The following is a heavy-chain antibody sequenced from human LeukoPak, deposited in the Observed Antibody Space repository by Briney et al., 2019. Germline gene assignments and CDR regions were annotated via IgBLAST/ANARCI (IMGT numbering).Heavy chain of an antibody. D-gene: IGHD1-7*01. J-gene: IGHJ4*02. CDR2: IKQDGSEK. V-gene: IGHV3-7*01. CDR1: GLTFRRVD. CDR3: AREDDWNYEDY. Sequence: PGGSLRLSCAASGLTFRRVDMSWVRQAPGKGLEWVANIKQDGSEKYYVNSVKGRFTISRDNAKNSLYLQMNSLRAEDTAIYYCAREDDWNYEDYWGQGTLVTVSS.